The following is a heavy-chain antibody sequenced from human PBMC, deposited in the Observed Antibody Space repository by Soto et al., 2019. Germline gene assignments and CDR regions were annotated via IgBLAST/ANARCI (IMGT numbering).Heavy chain of an antibody. CDR3: GRVTNGGSGRFDY. J-gene: IGHJ4*02. Sequence: QVQLVQSGTEVKKPGSSVKVSCKVSGDSFSTHGISWVRQAPGQGLEWMGGIIPLFGATTYAQNFPGRVTITADEPTTTAYMELSSLKSDDTACYYCGRVTNGGSGRFDYWGQGNLVTVSS. CDR1: GDSFSTHG. D-gene: IGHD2-8*01. V-gene: IGHV1-69*01. CDR2: IIPLFGAT.